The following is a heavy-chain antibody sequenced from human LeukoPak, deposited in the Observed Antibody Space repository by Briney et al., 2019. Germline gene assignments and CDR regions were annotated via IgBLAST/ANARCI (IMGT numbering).Heavy chain of an antibody. CDR3: ARSSGWSVGATIFDY. J-gene: IGHJ4*02. V-gene: IGHV4-59*01. CDR2: IYYSGST. CDR1: GGSISSYY. D-gene: IGHD1-26*01. Sequence: SETLSLTCTVSGGSISSYYWSWIRQPPGKGLEWIGYIYYSGSTNYNPSLKSRVTISVDTSKNQFSLKLSSVTAADTAVYYCARSSGWSVGATIFDYWGQGTLVTVSS.